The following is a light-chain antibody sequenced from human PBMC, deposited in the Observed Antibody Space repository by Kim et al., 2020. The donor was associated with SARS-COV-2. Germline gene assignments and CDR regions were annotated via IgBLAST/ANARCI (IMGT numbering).Light chain of an antibody. CDR3: QSADTTGTSVL. CDR1: ALAKQF. V-gene: IGLV3-25*03. CDR2: KDN. Sequence: SYELTQPPSVSLSPGQTARITCSGDALAKQFAYWYQLRPGQAPVLAIYKDNERPSGIPERFSGSTSGTTVTLTISGVQAEDEADYYCQSADTTGTSVLFGGGTQLTVL. J-gene: IGLJ2*01.